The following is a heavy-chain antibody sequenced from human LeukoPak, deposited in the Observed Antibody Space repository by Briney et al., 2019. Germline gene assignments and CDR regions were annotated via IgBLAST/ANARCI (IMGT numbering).Heavy chain of an antibody. CDR1: GGSISSGDYY. Sequence: PSETLPLTCTVSGGSISSGDYYWSWFRQPPGKGLEWIGYIHYSGSTYYNPSLKSRVAISVDTSKNQFSLKLSSMTAADTAVYYCARVLVGTTDLWGQGTLVTVSS. V-gene: IGHV4-30-4*01. J-gene: IGHJ4*02. CDR2: IHYSGST. D-gene: IGHD1-26*01. CDR3: ARVLVGTTDL.